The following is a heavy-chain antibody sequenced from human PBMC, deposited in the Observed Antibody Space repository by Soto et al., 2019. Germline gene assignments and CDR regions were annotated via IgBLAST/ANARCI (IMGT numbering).Heavy chain of an antibody. J-gene: IGHJ6*02. Sequence: ASMKVSCKASGYTFTGYYMHWGRQAPGQGLEWMVWINPNSGGTNYAQQFQGRVTMTRATSISTAYMELSRLRSDDTAVYYCARGHRTVKTYEDIVVVVAATRVNYYYGMDVWGQGTTVTVSS. CDR1: GYTFTGYY. V-gene: IGHV1-2*02. D-gene: IGHD2-15*01. CDR2: INPNSGGT. CDR3: ARGHRTVKTYEDIVVVVAATRVNYYYGMDV.